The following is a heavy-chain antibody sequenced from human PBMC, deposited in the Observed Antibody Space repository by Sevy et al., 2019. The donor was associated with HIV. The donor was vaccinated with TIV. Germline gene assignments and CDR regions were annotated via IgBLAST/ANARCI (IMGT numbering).Heavy chain of an antibody. CDR2: IYDGGTA. D-gene: IGHD2-15*01. Sequence: GGSLRLSCVVSGFDIRSNDMSWVRQAPGKGLEWVSHIYDGGTAYYEDSVKGSFTFSRDDSKNTVSVQLRSMRVEASAVYYCASEYCSRGSCFFDYWGQGIQVTVSS. CDR3: ASEYCSRGSCFFDY. V-gene: IGHV3-53*01. J-gene: IGHJ4*02. CDR1: GFDIRSND.